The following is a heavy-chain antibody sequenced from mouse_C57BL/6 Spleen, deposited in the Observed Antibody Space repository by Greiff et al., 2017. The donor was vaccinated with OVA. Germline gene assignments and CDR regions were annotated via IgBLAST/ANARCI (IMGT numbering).Heavy chain of an antibody. D-gene: IGHD2-14*01. Sequence: EVQLQQSGAELVRPGASVKLSCTASGFNIKDDYMHWVKQRPEQGLEWIGWIDPENGDTEYASKFQGKATITADTSSNTAYLQLSSLTSEDTAVYYCTIRSYFDYWGQGTTLTVSS. CDR2: IDPENGDT. J-gene: IGHJ2*01. CDR1: GFNIKDDY. V-gene: IGHV14-4*01. CDR3: TIRSYFDY.